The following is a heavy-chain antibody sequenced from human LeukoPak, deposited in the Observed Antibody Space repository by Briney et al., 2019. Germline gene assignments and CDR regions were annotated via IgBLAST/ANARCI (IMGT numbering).Heavy chain of an antibody. CDR2: IIPIFGTA. CDR3: ARPASSGFPAYYFDY. V-gene: IGHV1-69*06. CDR1: GGTFSSYA. Sequence: SVKVSCKASGGTFSSYAISWVRQAPGQGLEWMGGIIPIFGTANYAQKFQGRVTITADKSTSTAYMELSSLRSEDTAVYYCARPASSGFPAYYFDYWGQGTLVTVSS. D-gene: IGHD3-10*01. J-gene: IGHJ4*02.